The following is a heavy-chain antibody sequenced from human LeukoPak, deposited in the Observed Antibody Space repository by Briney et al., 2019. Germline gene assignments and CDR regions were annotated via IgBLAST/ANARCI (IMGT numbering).Heavy chain of an antibody. Sequence: GGSLRLSCAASGFTFSNAWMSWVRQAPGKGLEWVGRIKSKTDGGTTDYAAPVKGRFTISRDDSKNTLYLQMNSLKTEDTAVYYCTTDYYDSSGYYNDAFDIWGQGTMVTVSS. V-gene: IGHV3-15*01. CDR3: TTDYYDSSGYYNDAFDI. J-gene: IGHJ3*02. CDR1: GFTFSNAW. D-gene: IGHD3-22*01. CDR2: IKSKTDGGTT.